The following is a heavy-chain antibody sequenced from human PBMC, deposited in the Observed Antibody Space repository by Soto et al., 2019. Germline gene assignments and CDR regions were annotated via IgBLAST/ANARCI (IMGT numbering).Heavy chain of an antibody. CDR2: ISHSGTS. J-gene: IGHJ3*01. CDR3: ARVVLSITRGAFDA. CDR1: GGSISSSHW. Sequence: QVQLQESGPGLVKPSGTLSLTCAVSGGSISSSHWWTWVRQSPGKGLEYIGEISHSGTSNSNPSLQSRVTLSVDRSENHFSLTLTSVTAADTAVYYCARVVLSITRGAFDAWGQGTPVIVSS. V-gene: IGHV4-4*02. D-gene: IGHD1-20*01.